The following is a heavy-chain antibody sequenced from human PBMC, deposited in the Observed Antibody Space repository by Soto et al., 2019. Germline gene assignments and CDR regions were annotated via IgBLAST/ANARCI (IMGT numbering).Heavy chain of an antibody. CDR2: INSDGSST. Sequence: EVQLVESGGGSVQPGGSLRLSCAASGFTFSSYWMHWVRQAPGKGLVWVSRINSDGSSTSYADSVKGRFTISRDNAKNTLYLQMNSLRAEDTAVYYCARVGYSYEYFFDYWGQGTLVTVSS. V-gene: IGHV3-74*01. CDR1: GFTFSSYW. CDR3: ARVGYSYEYFFDY. D-gene: IGHD5-18*01. J-gene: IGHJ4*02.